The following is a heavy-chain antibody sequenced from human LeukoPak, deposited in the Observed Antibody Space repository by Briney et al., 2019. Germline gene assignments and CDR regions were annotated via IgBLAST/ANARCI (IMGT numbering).Heavy chain of an antibody. CDR3: ARKGVLHAFDI. J-gene: IGHJ3*02. V-gene: IGHV3-23*01. D-gene: IGHD4/OR15-4a*01. CDR2: ISSGGTT. CDR1: GFTFSSYA. Sequence: GGSLRLSCAASGFTFSSYAMSWVRQAPGKGLEWVSAISSGGTTYYADSVKGRFTISRDNSKNTLYPQMNSLRAEDTAVFYCARKGVLHAFDIWGQGTMVTVSS.